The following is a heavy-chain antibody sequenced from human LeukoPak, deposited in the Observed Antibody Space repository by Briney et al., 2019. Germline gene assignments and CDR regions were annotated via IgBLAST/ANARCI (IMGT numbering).Heavy chain of an antibody. CDR1: GFTFSSYW. CDR3: ARDRGYSCGY. V-gene: IGHV3-74*01. CDR2: IHSDGSTT. Sequence: GGSLRLSCTASGFTFSSYWMHWVRQAPGKGLVWVSRIHSDGSTTSYADSVKGRFIISRDNSKNTLYLQMNSLRAEGTAVYYCARDRGYSCGYWGQGTLVTVSS. J-gene: IGHJ4*02. D-gene: IGHD5-18*01.